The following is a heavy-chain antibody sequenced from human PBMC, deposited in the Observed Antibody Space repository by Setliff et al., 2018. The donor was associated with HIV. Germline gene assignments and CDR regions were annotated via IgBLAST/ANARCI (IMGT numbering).Heavy chain of an antibody. J-gene: IGHJ3*01. CDR3: ARVRSYGSAYDAFDV. CDR2: IYSGGST. Sequence: SETLSLTCAVSGGSIGGYYWSWIRQPPGTGLEWLGCIYSGGSTNYNPSLESRATISLDTSKNQFSLRLTSVTAADTAVYYCARVRSYGSAYDAFDVWGPGTMVTVSS. CDR1: GGSIGGYY. D-gene: IGHD3-10*01. V-gene: IGHV4-4*08.